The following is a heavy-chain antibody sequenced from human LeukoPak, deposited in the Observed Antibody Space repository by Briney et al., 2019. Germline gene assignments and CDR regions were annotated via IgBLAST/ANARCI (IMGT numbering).Heavy chain of an antibody. CDR3: LIDPIDGAFDV. Sequence: ASVKISCKASGYTFTDHYMHWVQQAPGKGPEWMGRVDPEDGETIYGEKFQGRITIAADTSTDTAYIELTSVRADDTVVYYCLIDPIDGAFDVWGQGTSVTISS. V-gene: IGHV1-69-2*01. D-gene: IGHD1-26*01. CDR1: GYTFTDHY. CDR2: VDPEDGET. J-gene: IGHJ6*02.